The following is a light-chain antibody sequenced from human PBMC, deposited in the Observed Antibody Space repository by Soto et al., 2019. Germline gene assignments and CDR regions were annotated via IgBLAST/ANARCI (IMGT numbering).Light chain of an antibody. CDR3: QVWDSRTARV. Sequence: SYELTQPLSVSVALGQTARITCGGNNIGSKNVHWYQQKPGQAPVLVIYRDSNRPSGIPERFSGSNSGNTATLTFSRAQAGDEADYYCQVWDSRTARVFGGGTKLTVL. J-gene: IGLJ3*02. CDR1: NIGSKN. CDR2: RDS. V-gene: IGLV3-9*01.